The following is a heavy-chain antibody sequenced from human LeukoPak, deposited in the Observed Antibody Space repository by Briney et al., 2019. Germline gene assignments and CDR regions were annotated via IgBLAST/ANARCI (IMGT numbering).Heavy chain of an antibody. V-gene: IGHV3-23*01. Sequence: GGSLSLSCAASGFTFSSYAMSWVRQAPGKGLEWVSAISGSGGSTYYADSVKGRFTISRDNSKNTLYLQMNSLSAEDTAVYYCAKYRAVTLYYFDYWGQGTLVTVSS. J-gene: IGHJ4*02. D-gene: IGHD4-17*01. CDR3: AKYRAVTLYYFDY. CDR2: ISGSGGST. CDR1: GFTFSSYA.